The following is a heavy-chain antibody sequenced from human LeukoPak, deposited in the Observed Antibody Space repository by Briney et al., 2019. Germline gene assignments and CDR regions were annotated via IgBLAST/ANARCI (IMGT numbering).Heavy chain of an antibody. CDR1: GFGFDSFE. D-gene: IGHD5-18*01. J-gene: IGHJ4*02. V-gene: IGHV3-48*03. CDR3: ARGYTYAHDY. Sequence: GGSLRLSCAASGFGFDSFEMHWVRQAPGKGLEWISFTSSSGSIIYYADSVKGRVTISRDNAKNSLFLQMHSLRAEDTAVYYCARGYTYAHDYWGQGTPVTVSS. CDR2: TSSSGSII.